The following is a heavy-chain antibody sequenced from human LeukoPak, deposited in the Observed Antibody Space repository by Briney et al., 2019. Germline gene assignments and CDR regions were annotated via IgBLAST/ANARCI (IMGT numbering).Heavy chain of an antibody. CDR2: MQYGGSA. CDR3: ARYTRVSPVVRVYGFDV. V-gene: IGHV4-39*01. CDR1: GGSLTNRDYF. Sequence: SETPSLTCTVSGGSLTNRDYFWGWTRQPPGTGLEWIGRMQYGGSAHYNPSLKSRVTMSVDTSRNQFPLKLTTVTAADSSVYYCARYTRVSPVVRVYGFDVWGQGTTVIVSS. J-gene: IGHJ6*02. D-gene: IGHD2-15*01.